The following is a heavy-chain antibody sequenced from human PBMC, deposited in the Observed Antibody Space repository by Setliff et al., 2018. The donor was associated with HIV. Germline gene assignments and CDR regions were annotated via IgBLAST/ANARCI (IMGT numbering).Heavy chain of an antibody. D-gene: IGHD6-6*01. J-gene: IGHJ4*02. CDR1: GGSVSGHY. Sequence: PSETLSLTCAVYGGSVSGHYWGWFRQPPGKGLEWIGEINHRGIANSSPSLKSRVTISIDTSKNQFSLRLTSVTAADTALYYCARAQIAAPRPYEYWGQGTLVTVSS. CDR2: INHRGIA. CDR3: ARAQIAAPRPYEY. V-gene: IGHV4-34*01.